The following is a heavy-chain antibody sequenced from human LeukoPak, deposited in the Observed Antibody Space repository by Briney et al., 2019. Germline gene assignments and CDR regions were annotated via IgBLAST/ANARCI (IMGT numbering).Heavy chain of an antibody. D-gene: IGHD2-2*01. V-gene: IGHV1-18*01. J-gene: IGHJ5*02. CDR2: ISAYNGNT. Sequence: ASVKVSCKASGYTFTSYGISWVRQAPGQGLEWMGWISAYNGNTNYAQKLQGRVTMTTDTSTSTAYMELRSLRSDDTAVYYCATVYCSSTSCYEDPWGQGTLVTVSS. CDR1: GYTFTSYG. CDR3: ATVYCSSTSCYEDP.